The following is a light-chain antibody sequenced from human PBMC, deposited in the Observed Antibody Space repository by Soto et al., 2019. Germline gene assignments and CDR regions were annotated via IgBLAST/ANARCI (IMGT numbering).Light chain of an antibody. CDR2: GAS. CDR1: QSVSKNW. CDR3: QQYGRSPYT. Sequence: DIILTQSPDTLSLSPGERATLSCRASQSVSKNWLGWYQQKPGQAPRLLIYGASNRPDGIPDKFSGSGSGTDFTLTINRLEPEDFAVYYCQQYGRSPYTFAQGTKLEI. J-gene: IGKJ2*01. V-gene: IGKV3-20*01.